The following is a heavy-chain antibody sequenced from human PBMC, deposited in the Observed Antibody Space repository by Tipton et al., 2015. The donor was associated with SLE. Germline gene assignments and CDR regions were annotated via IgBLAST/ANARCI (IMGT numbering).Heavy chain of an antibody. CDR3: AFRGSITNWYYFDY. V-gene: IGHV3-23*01. D-gene: IGHD1-1*01. CDR1: GFTFSRYA. J-gene: IGHJ4*02. CDR2: ISGSGGST. Sequence: SLRLSCAAPGFTFSRYAMSWVRQAPGKGLEWVSAISGSGGSTYYADSVKGQFTISRDNSKNTLYLQMNRLRAEDTAVYCCAFRGSITNWYYFDYWGQGTLVTVSS.